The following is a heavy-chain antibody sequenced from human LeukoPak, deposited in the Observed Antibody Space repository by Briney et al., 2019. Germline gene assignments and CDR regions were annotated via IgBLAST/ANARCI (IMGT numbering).Heavy chain of an antibody. D-gene: IGHD3-22*01. V-gene: IGHV1-2*02. CDR2: INPNSGGT. CDR3: ARASGYDSSGYWKDY. CDR1: AYTFTGYY. J-gene: IGHJ4*02. Sequence: GASVKVSCKASAYTFTGYYLHWVRQAPGQGLEWMGWINPNSGGTKYAQRFQGRVTMTRDTSISTAYMELSSLRSDDTAVYYCARASGYDSSGYWKDYWGQGTLVTVSS.